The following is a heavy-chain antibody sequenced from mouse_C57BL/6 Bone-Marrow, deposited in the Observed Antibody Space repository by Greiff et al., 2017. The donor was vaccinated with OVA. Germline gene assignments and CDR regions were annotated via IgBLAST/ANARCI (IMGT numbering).Heavy chain of an antibody. CDR1: GFTFSDYY. Sequence: EVQLVESEGGLVQPGSSMKLSCTASGFTFSDYYMAWVRQVPEKGLEWVANINYDGSSTYYLDSLKSRFIISRDNAKNILYLQMSSLKSEDTATYYCARGGGSNYFDYWGQGTTLTVSS. CDR3: ARGGGSNYFDY. D-gene: IGHD1-1*01. CDR2: INYDGSST. J-gene: IGHJ2*01. V-gene: IGHV5-16*01.